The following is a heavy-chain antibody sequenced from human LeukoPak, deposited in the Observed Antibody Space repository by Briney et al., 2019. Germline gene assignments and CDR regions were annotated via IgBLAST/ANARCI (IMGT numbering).Heavy chain of an antibody. CDR1: GFTFRSYG. CDR3: ARADTWDTYYYDSSGYYPDY. V-gene: IGHV3-33*08. D-gene: IGHD3-22*01. CDR2: IWYDGSNK. J-gene: IGHJ4*02. Sequence: GGSLRLSCEASGFTFRSYGMHWVRQAPGKGLEWVAVIWYDGSNKYYADSVKGRFTISRDNSKNTLYLQMNSLRAEDTAVYYCARADTWDTYYYDSSGYYPDYWGQGTLVTVSS.